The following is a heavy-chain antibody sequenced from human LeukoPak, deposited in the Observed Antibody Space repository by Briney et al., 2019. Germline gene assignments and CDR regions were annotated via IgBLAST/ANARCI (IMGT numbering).Heavy chain of an antibody. D-gene: IGHD5-24*01. J-gene: IGHJ4*02. V-gene: IGHV3-21*04. CDR1: GFTFSGYS. Sequence: GGSLRLSCTASGFTFSGYSMNWIRQAPGKGLEWVSSFGTRSTSVYHAGSVKGRFTISRDNAKNSLYLQMNSLRVEDTAVYYCAKEGRSLQTYWGQGTLVTVSS. CDR3: AKEGRSLQTY. CDR2: FGTRSTSV.